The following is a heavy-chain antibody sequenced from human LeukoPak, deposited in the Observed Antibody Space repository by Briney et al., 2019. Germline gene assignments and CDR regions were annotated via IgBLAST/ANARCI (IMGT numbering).Heavy chain of an antibody. CDR2: INSDGSST. CDR1: GFAFSSYW. J-gene: IGHJ3*02. V-gene: IGHV3-74*01. CDR3: STGSGHAFDI. D-gene: IGHD3-10*01. Sequence: GGSLRLSCAACGFAFSSYWMNWVRQVPGKGLVWVSRINSDGSSTSYADSVKGRFTISRDNAKNTLYVQMNSLRAEDTAVYYCSTGSGHAFDIWGRGTMVTVSS.